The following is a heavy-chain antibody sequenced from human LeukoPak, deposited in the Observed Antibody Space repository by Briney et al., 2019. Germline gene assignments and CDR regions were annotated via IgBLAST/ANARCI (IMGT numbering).Heavy chain of an antibody. CDR1: GGPISSYY. V-gene: IGHV4-59*01. D-gene: IGHD1-26*01. Sequence: PSETLSLTCTVSGGPISSYYWSWIRQPPGKGLEWIGYIYYSGSTNYNPSLKSRVTISVDTSKNQFSLKLSSVTAADTAVYYCARHSGSYFDYWGQGTLVTVSS. CDR2: IYYSGST. J-gene: IGHJ4*02. CDR3: ARHSGSYFDY.